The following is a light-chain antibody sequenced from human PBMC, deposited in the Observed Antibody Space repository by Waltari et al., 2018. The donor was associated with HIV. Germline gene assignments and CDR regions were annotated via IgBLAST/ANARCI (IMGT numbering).Light chain of an antibody. CDR2: EVT. Sequence: QSALTQPASVSGSPGQSITISCTATSRDVGGYNYVSCYQQHPGKAPKLMIYEVTKRPSGVSNRFSGSKSGNTASLTISGLQVEDEADYYCSSYTSSSLEIFGGGTKLTVL. CDR1: SRDVGGYNY. V-gene: IGLV2-14*03. CDR3: SSYTSSSLEI. J-gene: IGLJ2*01.